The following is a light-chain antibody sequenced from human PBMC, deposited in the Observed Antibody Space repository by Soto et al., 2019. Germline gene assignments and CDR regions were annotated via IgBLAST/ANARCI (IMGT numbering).Light chain of an antibody. V-gene: IGLV2-14*01. Sequence: QSALTQPASVSGSPGQSITISCTGTRSDVGGYNYVSWYQQHPGKAPKLMIYDVSNRPSGVSNRFSGSKSGNTSSLTISGLPADDEADYYCRSYTSSSTLVVFGGETKLTFL. CDR1: RSDVGGYNY. CDR3: RSYTSSSTLVV. CDR2: DVS. J-gene: IGLJ2*01.